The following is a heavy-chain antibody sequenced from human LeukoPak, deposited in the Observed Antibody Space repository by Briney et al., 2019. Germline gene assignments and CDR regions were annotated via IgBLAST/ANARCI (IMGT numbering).Heavy chain of an antibody. D-gene: IGHD2-15*01. Sequence: ASVKVSCKASGYTFISYGISWMRQAPGQGLEWMGWISAYNGNTNYAQKLQGRVTMTTDTSTSTAYMELRSLRSDDTAVYYCARDLSYSGRFDYWGQGTLVTVSS. J-gene: IGHJ4*02. V-gene: IGHV1-18*01. CDR1: GYTFISYG. CDR2: ISAYNGNT. CDR3: ARDLSYSGRFDY.